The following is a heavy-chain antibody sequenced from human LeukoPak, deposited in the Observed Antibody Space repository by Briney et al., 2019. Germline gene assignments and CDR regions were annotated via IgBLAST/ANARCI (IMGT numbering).Heavy chain of an antibody. D-gene: IGHD5-12*01. CDR2: ISRSGGST. V-gene: IGHV3-21*01. J-gene: IGHJ4*02. CDR3: ARESDYSGYDIFDY. CDR1: GFTFSNYN. Sequence: GGSLRLSCVGFGFTFSNYNLNWVRQAPGKGLEWVSSISRSGGSTYYAESVKGRLTISRDNAESSVYLQMNSLRAEDTAVYYCARESDYSGYDIFDYWGQGTLVTVSS.